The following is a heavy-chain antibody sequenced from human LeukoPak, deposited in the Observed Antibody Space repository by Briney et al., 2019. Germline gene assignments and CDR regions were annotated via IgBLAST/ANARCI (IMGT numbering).Heavy chain of an antibody. V-gene: IGHV1-69*13. CDR3: AGIWTGYSSLANWFDP. Sequence: GASVKVSCKTSGGTFSKYTISWVRQRPGQGLEWMGGITPLFGTANYAQKFQGRVTITADESASTAYMELSSQRSEDTAVYYCAGIWTGYSSLANWFDPWGQGTLVTVSS. CDR1: GGTFSKYT. J-gene: IGHJ5*02. CDR2: ITPLFGTA. D-gene: IGHD6-13*01.